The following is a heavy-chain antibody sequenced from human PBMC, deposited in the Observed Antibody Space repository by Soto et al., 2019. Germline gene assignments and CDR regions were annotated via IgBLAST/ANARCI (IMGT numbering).Heavy chain of an antibody. CDR2: IYSGATT. V-gene: IGHV3-53*01. CDR1: GFSVSSNY. J-gene: IGHJ6*04. D-gene: IGHD3-3*01. CDR3: ARLGTYYDSWSGLYGLDV. Sequence: GGSLRLSCAASGFSVSSNYMSWVRQVPGKGLEWVSGIYSGATTSYADSVKGRFTISRDNSENTVSLQMNSLRVEDTAVYYCARLGTYYDSWSGLYGLDVWGYGTTVTVSS.